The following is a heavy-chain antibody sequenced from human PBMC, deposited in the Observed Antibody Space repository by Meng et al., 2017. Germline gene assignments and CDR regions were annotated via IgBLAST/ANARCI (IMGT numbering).Heavy chain of an antibody. D-gene: IGHD6-19*01. CDR2: INAGNGNT. V-gene: IGHV1-3*01. J-gene: IGHJ4*02. CDR3: ARVGGSGWYVYYFDY. CDR1: GYTFTSYA. Sequence: ASVKVSCKASGYTFTSYAMHWVRQAPGQRLEWMGWINAGNGNTKYPQKFQGRVTITRDTSASTAYMELSSLRSEDTAVYYCARVGGSGWYVYYFDYWGQGTLVTVAS.